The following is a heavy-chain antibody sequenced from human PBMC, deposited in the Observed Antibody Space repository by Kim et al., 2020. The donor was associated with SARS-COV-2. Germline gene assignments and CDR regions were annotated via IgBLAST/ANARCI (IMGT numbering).Heavy chain of an antibody. J-gene: IGHJ3*02. CDR1: GGSFSGYY. V-gene: IGHV4-34*01. D-gene: IGHD6-13*01. Sequence: SETLSLTCAVYGGSFSGYYWSWIRQPPGKGLEWIGEINHSGSTNYNPSLKSRVTISVDTSKNQFSLKLSSVTAADTAVYYCARGRCIAAAGSFDDIWGQGTMVTVSS. CDR2: INHSGST. CDR3: ARGRCIAAAGSFDDI.